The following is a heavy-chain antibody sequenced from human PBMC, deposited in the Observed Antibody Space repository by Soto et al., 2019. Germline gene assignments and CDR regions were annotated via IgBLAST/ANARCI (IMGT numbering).Heavy chain of an antibody. V-gene: IGHV1-69*12. D-gene: IGHD5-18*01. J-gene: IGHJ4*02. CDR3: ARDVRGYHPGPYYFDY. CDR2: IIPIFGTA. CDR1: GGTFSSYA. Sequence: QVQLVQSGAEVKKPGSSVKVSCKASGGTFSSYAISWVRQAPGQGLEWMGGIIPIFGTANYAQKFQGRVTSTAHESTTTAYMELSSLRSEDTAVYYCARDVRGYHPGPYYFDYWGQGTLVTVSS.